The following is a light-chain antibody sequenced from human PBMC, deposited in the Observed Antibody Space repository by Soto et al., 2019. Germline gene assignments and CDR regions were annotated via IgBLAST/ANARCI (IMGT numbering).Light chain of an antibody. J-gene: IGLJ3*02. CDR1: SGHSSYI. CDR2: LEGSGSY. V-gene: IGLV4-60*02. CDR3: ETWDSNSWV. Sequence: LTQSSSASASLGSSVKFTCTLSSGHSSYIIAWHQQQPGKAPRYLMKLEGSGSYNKGSGVPDRFSGSSSGADRYLTISNLQFEDEADYYCETWDSNSWVFGGGTQLTVL.